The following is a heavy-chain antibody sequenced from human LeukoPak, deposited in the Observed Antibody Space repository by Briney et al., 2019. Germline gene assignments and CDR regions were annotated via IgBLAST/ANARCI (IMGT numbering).Heavy chain of an antibody. D-gene: IGHD3-3*01. CDR3: ARTLRGFWSGYHNDNAFDI. V-gene: IGHV1-69*05. CDR1: GGTFSSYA. Sequence: ASVKVSCKASGGTFSSYAISWVRQAPGQGLEWMGGIIPIFGTASYAQKFQGRVTITTDESTSTAYMELSSLRSEDTAVYYCARTLRGFWSGYHNDNAFDIWGQGTMVTVSS. J-gene: IGHJ3*02. CDR2: IIPIFGTA.